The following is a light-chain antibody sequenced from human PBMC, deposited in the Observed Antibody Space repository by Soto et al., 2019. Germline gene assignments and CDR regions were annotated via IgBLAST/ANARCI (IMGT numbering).Light chain of an antibody. Sequence: EIVMTQSPATLSVSPGERATLSCRASQSVSSNLAWYQQKPGQAPRLLIYGASTRATGIPARFSGSGSGTEFTLTISSLQSEDFAVYYCQQYNNWLPEGTFGQGTKVEIK. J-gene: IGKJ1*01. V-gene: IGKV3-15*01. CDR2: GAS. CDR3: QQYNNWLPEGT. CDR1: QSVSSN.